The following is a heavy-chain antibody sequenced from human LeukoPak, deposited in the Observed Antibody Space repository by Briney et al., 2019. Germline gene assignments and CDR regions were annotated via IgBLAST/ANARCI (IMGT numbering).Heavy chain of an antibody. V-gene: IGHV3-15*01. J-gene: IGHJ4*02. CDR2: IKSKTDGGTT. CDR3: TTRQIDYGDYRFDY. Sequence: PGGSLRLSCAASGFTFSNAWMSWVRQAPGKGLEWVGRIKSKTDGGTTDYAAPVKGRFTISRDDSKNTLYLQMNSLKTEDTAVYYCTTRQIDYGDYRFDYWGQGTLVTVSS. D-gene: IGHD4-17*01. CDR1: GFTFSNAW.